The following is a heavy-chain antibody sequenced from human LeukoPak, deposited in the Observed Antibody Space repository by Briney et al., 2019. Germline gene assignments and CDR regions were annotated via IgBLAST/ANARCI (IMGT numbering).Heavy chain of an antibody. V-gene: IGHV3-21*01. CDR2: ISSSSSYI. J-gene: IGHJ4*02. CDR1: GFTFSSYS. CDR3: ARGGRGSGWSVLFDY. Sequence: GGSLRLSCAASGFTFSSYSMNWVRQAPGKGLEWVSSISSSSSYIYYADSVKGRFTISRDNAKNSLYLQMNSLRAEDTAEYYCARGGRGSGWSVLFDYWGQGTLVTVSS. D-gene: IGHD6-19*01.